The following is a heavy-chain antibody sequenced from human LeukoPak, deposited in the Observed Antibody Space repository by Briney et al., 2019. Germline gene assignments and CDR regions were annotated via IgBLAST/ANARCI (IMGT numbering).Heavy chain of an antibody. CDR1: GYTFTGYY. Sequence: ASVKVSCKASGYTFTGYYMHWVRQAPGQGLEWMGWINPNSGGTNYAQKFQGRVTMTRDTSISTAYMELSRLRSEDTAVYYCAGGRLSSSWLRAFDIWGQGTMVTVSS. J-gene: IGHJ3*02. CDR2: INPNSGGT. D-gene: IGHD6-13*01. CDR3: AGGRLSSSWLRAFDI. V-gene: IGHV1-2*02.